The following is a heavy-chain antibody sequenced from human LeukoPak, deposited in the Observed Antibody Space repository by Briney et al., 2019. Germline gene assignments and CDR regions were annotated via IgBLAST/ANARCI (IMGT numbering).Heavy chain of an antibody. D-gene: IGHD3-10*01. V-gene: IGHV1-2*04. CDR3: ARSITMVRGVVVFDY. CDR2: INPNSGGT. Sequence: ASVKVSCKASGYTFTGYYMHWVRQAPGQGLEWMGWINPNSGGTNYAQKFQGWVTMTRDTSISTAYMELSRLRSDDTAVYYCARSITMVRGVVVFDYWGQGTLATVSS. J-gene: IGHJ4*02. CDR1: GYTFTGYY.